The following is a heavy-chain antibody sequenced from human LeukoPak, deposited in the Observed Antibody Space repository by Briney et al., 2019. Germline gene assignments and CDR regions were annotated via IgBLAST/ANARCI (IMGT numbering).Heavy chain of an antibody. CDR3: ARDGPYCSSTSCYAAWFDP. D-gene: IGHD2-2*01. CDR1: GSTFSSYS. V-gene: IGHV3-21*01. CDR2: ISSSSSYI. J-gene: IGHJ5*02. Sequence: PGGSLRLSCAASGSTFSSYSMNWVRQAPGKGLEWVSSISSSSSYIYYADSVKGRFTISRDNAKNSLYLQMNSLRAEDTAVYYCARDGPYCSSTSCYAAWFDPWGQGTLVTVSS.